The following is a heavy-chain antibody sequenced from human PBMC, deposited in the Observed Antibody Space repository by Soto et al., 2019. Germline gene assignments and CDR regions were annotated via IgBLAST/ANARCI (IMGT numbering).Heavy chain of an antibody. CDR3: TTYSSGYYYSDWYFDL. V-gene: IGHV3-15*01. CDR1: GFTFSNAW. CDR2: IKSKTDGGTT. Sequence: GGSLRLSCAASGFTFSNAWMSWVRQAPGKGLEWVGRIKSKTDGGTTDYAAPVKGRFTISRDDSKNTLYLQMNSLKTEDTAVYYCTTYSSGYYYSDWYFDLWGRGTLVTVSS. J-gene: IGHJ2*01. D-gene: IGHD3-22*01.